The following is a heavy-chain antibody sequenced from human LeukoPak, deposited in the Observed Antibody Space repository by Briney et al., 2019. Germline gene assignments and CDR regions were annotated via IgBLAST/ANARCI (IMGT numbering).Heavy chain of an antibody. CDR3: ARGPTISETGYFDY. Sequence: SETLSLTCAVFGGSFSTYYWSWIRQSPGKGLEWIAEINHRGDTNYNPSVKSRVTISVDTSKNQFSLKITSLTAADTAVYYCARGPTISETGYFDYWGQGTLVTVSS. D-gene: IGHD1-1*01. CDR2: INHRGDT. CDR1: GGSFSTYY. J-gene: IGHJ4*03. V-gene: IGHV4-34*01.